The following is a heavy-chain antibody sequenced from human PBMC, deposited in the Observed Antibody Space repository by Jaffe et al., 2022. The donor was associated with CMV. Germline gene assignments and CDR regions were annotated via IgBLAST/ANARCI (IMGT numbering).Heavy chain of an antibody. J-gene: IGHJ6*02. CDR3: ARVEYDILTGHYFKRNPSYYYAMDV. CDR2: IKQDGGET. Sequence: EVQLVESGGGLVQPGGSLRLSCAASGFTFRSYWMSWVRQAPGKGPEWVANIKQDGGETYHVDSVKGRFTISRDNAKNSLFLQMNSLRVEDTAVYYCARVEYDILTGHYFKRNPSYYYAMDVWGQGTTVTVSS. V-gene: IGHV3-7*01. CDR1: GFTFRSYW. D-gene: IGHD3-9*01.